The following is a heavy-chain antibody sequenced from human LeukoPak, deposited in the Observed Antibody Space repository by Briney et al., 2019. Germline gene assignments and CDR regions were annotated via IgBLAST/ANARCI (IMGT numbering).Heavy chain of an antibody. Sequence: ASVKVSCKASGGTFSSYTISWVRQAPGQGLEWMGGIIPIFGTAKYAQKFQGRVTITADDSTSTAYMELSSLRSEDTAVYYCARAYMTATRHFDYWGQGTLVTVSS. D-gene: IGHD2-21*02. V-gene: IGHV1-69*13. CDR1: GGTFSSYT. J-gene: IGHJ4*02. CDR3: ARAYMTATRHFDY. CDR2: IIPIFGTA.